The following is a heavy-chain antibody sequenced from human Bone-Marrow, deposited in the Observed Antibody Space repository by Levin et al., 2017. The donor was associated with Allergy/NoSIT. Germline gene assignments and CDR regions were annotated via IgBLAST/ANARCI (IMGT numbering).Heavy chain of an antibody. CDR2: INHSGST. D-gene: IGHD3-3*01. V-gene: IGHV4-34*01. CDR3: ARAANFWKTNVDY. CDR1: GGSFSGYY. Sequence: QSQTLSLTCAVYGGSFSGYYWSWIRQPPGKGLEWIGEINHSGSTNYNPSLKSRVTISVDTSKNQFSLKLSSVTAADTAVYYCARAANFWKTNVDYWGQGTLVTVSS. J-gene: IGHJ4*02.